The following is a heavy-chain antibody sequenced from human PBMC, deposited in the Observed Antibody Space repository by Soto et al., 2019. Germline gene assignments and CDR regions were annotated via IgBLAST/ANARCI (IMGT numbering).Heavy chain of an antibody. CDR2: IDPTDSYR. CDR1: GDNFIDYW. V-gene: IGHV5-10-1*01. J-gene: IGHJ6*02. Sequence: GESLKISCKGFGDNFIDYWITWVRQTPGKGLEWMGRIDPTDSYRTYSPSFRGHVTISGDKSITTAYLPWNRLEASDTAVYYSARHRLRPTNCAMDVWGQGTTVTVSS. D-gene: IGHD3-16*01. CDR3: ARHRLRPTNCAMDV.